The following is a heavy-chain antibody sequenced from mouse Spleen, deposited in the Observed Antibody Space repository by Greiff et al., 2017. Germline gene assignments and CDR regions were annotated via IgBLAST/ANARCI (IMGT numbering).Heavy chain of an antibody. Sequence: QVQLQQSGAELVRPGASVTLSCKASGYTFTDYEMHWVKQTPVHGLEWIGAIDPETGGTAYNQKFKGKATLTADKSSSTAYMELRSLTSEDSAVYYCTRGDDYDASFDYWGQGTTLTVSS. CDR1: GYTFTDYE. J-gene: IGHJ2*01. CDR2: IDPETGGT. CDR3: TRGDDYDASFDY. V-gene: IGHV1-15*01. D-gene: IGHD2-4*01.